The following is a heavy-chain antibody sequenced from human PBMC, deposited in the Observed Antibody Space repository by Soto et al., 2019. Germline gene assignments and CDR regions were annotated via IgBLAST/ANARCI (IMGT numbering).Heavy chain of an antibody. J-gene: IGHJ4*02. CDR3: ATWVDYGDFEGFDF. D-gene: IGHD4-17*01. Sequence: VSRMPSVYSFPDSKLHRVRSAPGHGLEWMGWVDPNGVGSNSAQKVQGSVTMTWDTSITTAYLDLTRLTTNDTATYFCATWVDYGDFEGFDFWGQGTLVTVAS. CDR2: VDPNGVGS. CDR1: VYSFPDSK. V-gene: IGHV1-2*04.